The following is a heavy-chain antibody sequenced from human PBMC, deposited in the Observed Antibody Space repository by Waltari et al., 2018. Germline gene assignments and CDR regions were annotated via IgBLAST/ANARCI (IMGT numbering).Heavy chain of an antibody. CDR2: ISSSGRTI. D-gene: IGHD1-1*01. Sequence: EVQLVESGGGLVQPGGSLRLSCAASGFTFSGYEMNWVRQAPGKGLEWVSYISSSGRTIYYADSVKGRITISRDKAKNSLDLQINSLGAEETAVYYCAGVSGTKLDGWFDPWGQGTLVTVSS. V-gene: IGHV3-48*03. CDR3: AGVSGTKLDGWFDP. J-gene: IGHJ5*01. CDR1: GFTFSGYE.